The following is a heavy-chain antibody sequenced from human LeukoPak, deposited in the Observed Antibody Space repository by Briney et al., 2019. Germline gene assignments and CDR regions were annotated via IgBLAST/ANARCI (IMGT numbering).Heavy chain of an antibody. J-gene: IGHJ4*02. Sequence: ASVKVSCKASGYTFTSYYMHWVRQAPGQGLEWMGIINPSGGSTSYAQKFQGRVTMTRDTSTSTVYMELSSLTSEDTAVFYCARGGTYYYDSSGLIYFGYWGQGTLVTVSS. CDR2: INPSGGST. CDR1: GYTFTSYY. V-gene: IGHV1-46*01. CDR3: ARGGTYYYDSSGLIYFGY. D-gene: IGHD3-22*01.